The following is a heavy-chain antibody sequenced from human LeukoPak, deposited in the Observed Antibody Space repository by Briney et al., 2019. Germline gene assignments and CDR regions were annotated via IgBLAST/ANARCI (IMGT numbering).Heavy chain of an antibody. CDR1: GFTFSSYG. CDR2: ISYDGSNK. D-gene: IGHD6-13*01. CDR3: AKVGYSSSWYRLLYFDY. J-gene: IGHJ4*02. Sequence: GGSLRLSCAASGFTFSSYGMHWVRQAPGKGLEWVAVISYDGSNKYYADSVKGRFTISRDNSKNTLYLQMNSLRAEDTAVYYCAKVGYSSSWYRLLYFDYWGQGTLVTVSS. V-gene: IGHV3-30*18.